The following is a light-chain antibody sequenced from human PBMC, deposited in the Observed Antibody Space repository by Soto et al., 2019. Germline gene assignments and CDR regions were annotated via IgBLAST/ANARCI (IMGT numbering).Light chain of an antibody. CDR3: QQYYNWPPLT. J-gene: IGKJ4*01. CDR2: GAS. V-gene: IGKV3-15*01. CDR1: QSVRSK. Sequence: EIVMTQSPATLSVSPGERATLSCRASQSVRSKLAWYQQKPGQAPRLLIYGASTRATGIPARFSGSGSGTEFTLTISSLQCEDFAVYYCQQYYNWPPLTFGGGTKVEIK.